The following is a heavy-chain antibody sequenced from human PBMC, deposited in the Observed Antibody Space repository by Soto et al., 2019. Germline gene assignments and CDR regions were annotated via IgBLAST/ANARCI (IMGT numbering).Heavy chain of an antibody. J-gene: IGHJ6*03. CDR2: MNPNSGNT. Sequence: GAAVKVSCKACGYTFTSYDFNWVRQATGQGLEWLGWMNPNSGNTVYAQKFQGRVTMTRNTSTSTAYMELSSLRSEDTAVYYCASTNRNFDFRSGSGYYLDVWGKGTTVTVSS. CDR1: GYTFTSYD. D-gene: IGHD3-3*01. V-gene: IGHV1-8*01. CDR3: ASTNRNFDFRSGSGYYLDV.